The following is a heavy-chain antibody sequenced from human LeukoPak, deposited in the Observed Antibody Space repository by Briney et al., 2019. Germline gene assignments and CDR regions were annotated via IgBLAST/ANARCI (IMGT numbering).Heavy chain of an antibody. CDR1: GFTFSSYA. CDR3: AKDHPEYSSSVVGNFDY. J-gene: IGHJ4*02. Sequence: PGGSLRLSCAASGFTFSSYAMSWVRQAPGKGLEWVSAISGSGGSTYYADSVKGRFTISRDNSKNTLYLQMNSLRAEDTAVYYCAKDHPEYSSSVVGNFDYWGQGTLVTVSS. D-gene: IGHD6-6*01. CDR2: ISGSGGST. V-gene: IGHV3-23*01.